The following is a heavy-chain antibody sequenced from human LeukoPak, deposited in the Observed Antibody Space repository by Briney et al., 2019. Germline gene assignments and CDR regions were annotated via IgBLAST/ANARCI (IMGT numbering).Heavy chain of an antibody. D-gene: IGHD2-2*01. J-gene: IGHJ4*02. Sequence: ASVKVSCKASGYTFTDYFMHWVRQAPGQGLEWMGWINPNSGGTNYAQKFQGRVTMTRDTSISTAYMELSRLRSDDTAVYYCARALGYCSSTSGYARDYWGQGTLVTVSS. CDR3: ARALGYCSSTSGYARDY. V-gene: IGHV1-2*02. CDR2: INPNSGGT. CDR1: GYTFTDYF.